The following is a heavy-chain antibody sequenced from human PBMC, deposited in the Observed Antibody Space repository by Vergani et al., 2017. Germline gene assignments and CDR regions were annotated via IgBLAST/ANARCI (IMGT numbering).Heavy chain of an antibody. V-gene: IGHV1-46*01. Sequence: QVQLVQSGAEVKKPGASVKVSCKASGYTFTSYYMHWVRQAPGQGLEWMGIINPSGGSTSYAQKFQGRVTMTRDTSTITVYMELSSLRSEDTAVYYCARDSRYCSSTSCYVGRDWFDPWGQGTLVTVSS. CDR1: GYTFTSYY. D-gene: IGHD2-2*01. J-gene: IGHJ5*02. CDR3: ARDSRYCSSTSCYVGRDWFDP. CDR2: INPSGGST.